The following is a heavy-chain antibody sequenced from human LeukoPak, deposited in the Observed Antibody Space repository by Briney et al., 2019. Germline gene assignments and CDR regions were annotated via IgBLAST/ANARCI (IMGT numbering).Heavy chain of an antibody. J-gene: IGHJ4*02. Sequence: PGGSLRLSCAASGFTFDDYAMHWVRQAPGKGLEWVSGISWNSGSIGYADSVKGRFTISRDNAKNSLYLQMNSLRAEDTAVYYCAGTYSYGTYLLDWGQGTLVTVSS. CDR1: GFTFDDYA. CDR3: AGTYSYGTYLLD. V-gene: IGHV3-9*01. CDR2: ISWNSGSI. D-gene: IGHD5-18*01.